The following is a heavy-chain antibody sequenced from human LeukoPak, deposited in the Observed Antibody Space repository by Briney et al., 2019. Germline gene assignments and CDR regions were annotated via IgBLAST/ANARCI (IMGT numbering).Heavy chain of an antibody. V-gene: IGHV3-23*01. D-gene: IGHD4-17*01. J-gene: IGHJ4*02. CDR2: ISGSGGST. CDR1: GFTFSSYA. Sequence: GGSLRLSCAASGFTFSSYAMSWVRQAPGKGLEWVSAISGSGGSTYYADSVKGRFTISRDNSKNTLYLQMNSLRAEDTAVYYCARDLTYGDYVHWGQGTLVTVSS. CDR3: ARDLTYGDYVH.